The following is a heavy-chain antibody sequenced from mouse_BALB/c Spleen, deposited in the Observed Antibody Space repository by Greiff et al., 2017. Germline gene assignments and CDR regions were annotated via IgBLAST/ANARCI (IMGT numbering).Heavy chain of an antibody. CDR3: ARGDRYGSSYVYFDY. Sequence: QVQLQQSGAELVRPGTSVKISCKASGYTFTNYWLGWVKQRPGHGLEWIGDIYPGGGYTNYNEKFKGKATLTADTSSSTAYMQLSSLTSEDSAVYFCARGDRYGSSYVYFDYWGQGTTLTVSS. V-gene: IGHV1-63*02. J-gene: IGHJ2*01. CDR2: IYPGGGYT. D-gene: IGHD1-1*01. CDR1: GYTFTNYW.